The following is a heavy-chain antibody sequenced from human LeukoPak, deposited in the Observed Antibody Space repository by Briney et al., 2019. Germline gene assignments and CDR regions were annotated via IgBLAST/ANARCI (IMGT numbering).Heavy chain of an antibody. CDR2: ISSSSSYI. V-gene: IGHV3-21*01. CDR1: GFTFSSYS. J-gene: IGHJ5*02. Sequence: PVGSLRLSCAASGFTFSSYSMNWVRQAPGKGLEWVSSISSSSSYIYYADSVKGRFTISRDNAKNSLYLQMNSLRAEDTAVYYCARDLVPAAISGDLFDPWGQGTLVTVSS. CDR3: ARDLVPAAISGDLFDP. D-gene: IGHD2-2*01.